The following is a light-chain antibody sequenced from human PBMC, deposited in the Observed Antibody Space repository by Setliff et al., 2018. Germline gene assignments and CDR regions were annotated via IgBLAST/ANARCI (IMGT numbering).Light chain of an antibody. J-gene: IGLJ1*01. CDR3: AAWDDSLNGRYV. Sequence: QSALTQPPSASGTPGQRVTISCSGSSANIGSNTVNWYQQFPGTAPKLLIYRNNQRPSGVPDRLSGSKSATSASLAISGLQAEDEADYYCAAWDDSLNGRYVFGTGTKVTV. CDR1: SANIGSNT. V-gene: IGLV1-44*01. CDR2: RNN.